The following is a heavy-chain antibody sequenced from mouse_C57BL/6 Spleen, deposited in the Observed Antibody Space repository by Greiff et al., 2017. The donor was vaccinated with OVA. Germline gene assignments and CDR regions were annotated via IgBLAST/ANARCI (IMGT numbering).Heavy chain of an antibody. CDR2: IRNKANNHAT. Sequence: EVKLVESGGGLVQPGGSMKLSCAASGFTFSDAWMDWVRQSPEKGLEWVAEIRNKANNHATYYAESVKGRFTISRDDSKSSVYLQMNSLRAEDTGIYYCRGARYDYDGYFDVWGTGTTVTVSS. J-gene: IGHJ1*03. CDR1: GFTFSDAW. D-gene: IGHD2-4*01. CDR3: RGARYDYDGYFDV. V-gene: IGHV6-6*01.